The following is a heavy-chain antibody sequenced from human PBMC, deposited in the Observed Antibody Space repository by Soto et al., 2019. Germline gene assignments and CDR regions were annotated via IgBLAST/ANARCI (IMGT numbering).Heavy chain of an antibody. J-gene: IGHJ4*02. Sequence: SGPTLVNPTDTVTLTCTVSGFSLSRADVGVSWIRQPPGNALEWLAHIFSNDEKSYSTSLKSSLTISKDTSKSQVFLIMTNLDPVDTATYYCARISRYCYDFDYWGQRTLVTVSS. D-gene: IGHD1-26*01. CDR1: GFSLSRADVG. CDR3: ARISRYCYDFDY. CDR2: IFSNDEK. V-gene: IGHV2-26*02.